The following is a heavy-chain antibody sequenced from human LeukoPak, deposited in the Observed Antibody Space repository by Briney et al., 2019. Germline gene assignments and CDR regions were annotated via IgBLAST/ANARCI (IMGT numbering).Heavy chain of an antibody. V-gene: IGHV1-69*04. CDR2: IIPILGIA. Sequence: SVKVSCKASGGTFSSYAISWVRQAPGQGLEWMGRIIPILGIANYAQKFQGRVTITAGKSTSTAYMELSSLRSEDTAVYYCARGYCSSTSCSNWFDPWGQGTLVTVSS. CDR1: GGTFSSYA. J-gene: IGHJ5*02. D-gene: IGHD2-2*01. CDR3: ARGYCSSTSCSNWFDP.